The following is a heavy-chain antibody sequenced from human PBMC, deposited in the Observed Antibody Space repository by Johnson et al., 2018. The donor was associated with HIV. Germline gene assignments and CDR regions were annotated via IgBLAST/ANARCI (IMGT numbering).Heavy chain of an antibody. CDR1: GFTFSSYG. CDR3: AKSAPPLQSRTAPGAFDI. Sequence: VQLVESGGGVVQPGRSLRLSCAASGFTFSSYGMHWVRQAPGKGLEWVAVISYDGSNKYYADSVKGRFTISRDNSKNTLNLQMNSLRAEDTAVYYCAKSAPPLQSRTAPGAFDIWGQGTMVTVSS. J-gene: IGHJ3*02. D-gene: IGHD4-11*01. V-gene: IGHV3-30*18. CDR2: ISYDGSNK.